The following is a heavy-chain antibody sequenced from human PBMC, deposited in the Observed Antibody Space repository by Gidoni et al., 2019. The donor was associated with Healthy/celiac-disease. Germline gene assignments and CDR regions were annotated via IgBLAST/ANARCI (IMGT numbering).Heavy chain of an antibody. V-gene: IGHV4-34*01. J-gene: IGHJ4*02. CDR3: AREVVSGRKYYYDSSGYLDY. CDR2: INHSGST. Sequence: QVQLQQWGAGLLKPSETLSLTCAVYGGSFSGYYWRWIRQPPGKGLEWIGEINHSGSTNYNPSLKSRVTISVDTSKNQFSLKLSSVTAADTAVYYCAREVVSGRKYYYDSSGYLDYWGQGTLVTVSS. CDR1: GGSFSGYY. D-gene: IGHD3-22*01.